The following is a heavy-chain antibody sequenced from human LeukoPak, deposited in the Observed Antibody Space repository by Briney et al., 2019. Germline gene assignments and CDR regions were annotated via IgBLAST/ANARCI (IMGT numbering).Heavy chain of an antibody. CDR1: GYTFTSYY. Sequence: GASVKVSCKASGYTFTSYYMHWVRQAPGQGLEWMGIINPSGGSTSYAQKFQGRVTMTRGTSTSTVYVELSSLRCEDRPLYYCARGEGMATICAVSWGQGTLVTVSS. V-gene: IGHV1-46*01. D-gene: IGHD5-24*01. CDR2: INPSGGST. J-gene: IGHJ5*02. CDR3: ARGEGMATICAVS.